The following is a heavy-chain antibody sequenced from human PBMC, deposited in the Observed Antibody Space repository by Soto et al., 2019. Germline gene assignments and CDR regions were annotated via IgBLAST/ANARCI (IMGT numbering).Heavy chain of an antibody. J-gene: IGHJ5*02. Sequence: QVQLVESGGGVVQPGRSLRLSCAASGFTFSSYGMHWVRQAPGKGLEWVAVIWYDGSNKYYADSVKGRFTISRDNSKNTLYLQMNSQRAEDTAVYYCARDARPWVTAIRHNWFDPWGQGTLVTVSS. CDR1: GFTFSSYG. CDR3: ARDARPWVTAIRHNWFDP. CDR2: IWYDGSNK. V-gene: IGHV3-33*01. D-gene: IGHD2-21*02.